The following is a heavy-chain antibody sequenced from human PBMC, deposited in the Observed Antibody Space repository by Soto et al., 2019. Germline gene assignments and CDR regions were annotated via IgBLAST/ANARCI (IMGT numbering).Heavy chain of an antibody. D-gene: IGHD2-15*01. CDR2: IFHGGNT. Sequence: SETLSLTCAVSGFFISSGNYWGWIRKPPGKGLEWIGSIFHGGNTYYNPSLKSRVTISVDMSKNQFSLKLNSVTAADTAVYYCARARWYDAFDAWGQGTVVTVSS. V-gene: IGHV4-38-2*01. J-gene: IGHJ3*01. CDR1: GFFISSGNY. CDR3: ARARWYDAFDA.